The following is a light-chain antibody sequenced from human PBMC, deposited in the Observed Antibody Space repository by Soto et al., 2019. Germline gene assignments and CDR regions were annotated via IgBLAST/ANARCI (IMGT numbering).Light chain of an antibody. CDR1: QSINTY. Sequence: DIQMTQSPSSLSASVGDRVTITCRASQSINTYLDWYQQKPGKAPNLLIYAASCLQSGVPSRFSGSGSGTDFTLTISSLQPEDFATYYCQQSYSSPITFGRGTKVEIK. CDR2: AAS. J-gene: IGKJ4*01. V-gene: IGKV1-39*01. CDR3: QQSYSSPIT.